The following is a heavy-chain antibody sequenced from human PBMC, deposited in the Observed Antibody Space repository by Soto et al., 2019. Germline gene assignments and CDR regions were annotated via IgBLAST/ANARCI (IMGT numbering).Heavy chain of an antibody. CDR1: GYTFSNYA. V-gene: IGHV1-18*04. D-gene: IGHD3-22*01. CDR3: ARGISLIMAAPDY. Sequence: ASVKVSCKTSGYTFSNYAISWVRQTPGQGLEWMGWVSPYNSIANYTQKFQGRVTMTTDTSTATAHMELTSLRSDDTAMYYCARGISLIMAAPDYWGQGTLVTVSS. CDR2: VSPYNSIA. J-gene: IGHJ4*02.